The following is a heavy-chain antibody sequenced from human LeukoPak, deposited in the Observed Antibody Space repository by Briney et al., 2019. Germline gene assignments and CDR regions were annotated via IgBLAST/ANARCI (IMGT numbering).Heavy chain of an antibody. J-gene: IGHJ6*02. CDR1: GGSISSYY. CDR3: ARDNWNYGSSMDV. V-gene: IGHV4-59*01. CDR2: IYYSGST. Sequence: PSETLSLTCTVSGGSISSYYWSWIRQPPGKGLEWIGYIYYSGSTDYNPSLKSRVTISVDTSKNQFSLKLSSVTAADTAVYYCARDNWNYGSSMDVWGQGTTVTVSS. D-gene: IGHD1-7*01.